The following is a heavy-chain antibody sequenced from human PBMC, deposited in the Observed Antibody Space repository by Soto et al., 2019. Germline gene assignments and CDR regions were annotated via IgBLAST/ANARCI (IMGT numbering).Heavy chain of an antibody. D-gene: IGHD2-15*01. J-gene: IGHJ4*02. CDR3: ARESPYCSGGSCSIDY. CDR1: GFTFSSYS. V-gene: IGHV3-21*01. Sequence: GGSLRLSCAASGFTFSSYSMNWVRQAPGKGLEWVSSISSSSSYIYYADSVKGRFTISRDNAKNSLHLQMNSLRAEDTAVYYCARESPYCSGGSCSIDYWGQGTLVTVSS. CDR2: ISSSSSYI.